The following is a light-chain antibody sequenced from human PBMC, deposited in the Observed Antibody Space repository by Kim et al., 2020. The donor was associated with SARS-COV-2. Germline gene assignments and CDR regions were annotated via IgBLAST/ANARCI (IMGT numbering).Light chain of an antibody. CDR2: DAS. V-gene: IGKV3-11*01. CDR1: QSITIN. CDR3: QQRGDWPPT. J-gene: IGKJ4*01. Sequence: ETVLTQSPATLSLSPGESATLSCRASQSITINLAWYQHKPGQAPRLLIHDASNRATDIPARFSGSGSGTDFTLTISSLEPEDFAVYYCQQRGDWPPTCGGGTKVEIK.